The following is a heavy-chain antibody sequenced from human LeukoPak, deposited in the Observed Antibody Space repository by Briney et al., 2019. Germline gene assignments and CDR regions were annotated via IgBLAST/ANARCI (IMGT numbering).Heavy chain of an antibody. CDR2: ISGSGGST. CDR1: AFTFGRFA. Sequence: GGSLRLSCAASAFTFGRFAMSWVRQAPGKGLEWVSTISGSGGSTYYADSVKGRFAISRDNSKNTLYLQINSLRAEDTAIYYCAKANVVIPGASSFYFDHWGQGTLVTVSS. CDR3: AKANVVIPGASSFYFDH. D-gene: IGHD2-2*01. V-gene: IGHV3-23*01. J-gene: IGHJ4*02.